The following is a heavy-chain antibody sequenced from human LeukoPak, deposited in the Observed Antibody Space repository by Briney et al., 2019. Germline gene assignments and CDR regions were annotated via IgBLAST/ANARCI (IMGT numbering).Heavy chain of an antibody. V-gene: IGHV3-30*02. D-gene: IGHD3-22*01. Sequence: GGSLRLSCAASGFTVSSNYMSWVRQAPGKGLEWVAFIRYDGSNKYYADSVKGRFTISRDNSKNTLYLQMNSLRAEDTAVYYCAAVSSSGYYYVDYWGQGTLVTVSS. CDR3: AAVSSSGYYYVDY. CDR1: GFTVSSNY. J-gene: IGHJ4*02. CDR2: IRYDGSNK.